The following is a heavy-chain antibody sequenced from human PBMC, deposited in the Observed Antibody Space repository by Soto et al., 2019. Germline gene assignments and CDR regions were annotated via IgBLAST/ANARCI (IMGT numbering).Heavy chain of an antibody. Sequence: QVQLMQSGAEVKKPGASVKVSCKASGYTFTTYDINWVRQAPGQGLEWMGWMNPNRTNTGYAEKFQGRVTITTDTSISTAYMELSSLRYDDTAVYYCVRGGFLSHDHVIIAPATLGFDPWGQGTLVTVSS. V-gene: IGHV1-8*01. D-gene: IGHD2-2*01. CDR3: VRGGFLSHDHVIIAPATLGFDP. CDR1: GYTFTTYD. J-gene: IGHJ5*02. CDR2: MNPNRTNT.